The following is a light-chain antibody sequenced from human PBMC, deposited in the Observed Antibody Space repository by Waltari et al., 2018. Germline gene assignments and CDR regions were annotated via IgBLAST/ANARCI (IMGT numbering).Light chain of an antibody. Sequence: DIVMTQTPLSLPVTPGEPASISCRSSQSLLHTDGYTYLDWYLQKPGQSPQLLIYGGSNRASGVPDRFSGSGSSTDFTLKISKVEAEDVGVYYCMQHKALPLTFGGGTKVEIK. V-gene: IGKV2-40*01. J-gene: IGKJ4*01. CDR2: GGS. CDR1: QSLLHTDGYTY. CDR3: MQHKALPLT.